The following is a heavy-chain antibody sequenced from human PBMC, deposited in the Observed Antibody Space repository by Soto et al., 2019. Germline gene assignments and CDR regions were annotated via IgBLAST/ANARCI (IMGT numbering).Heavy chain of an antibody. J-gene: IGHJ6*02. CDR3: ARDVQGPGATYVMDV. Sequence: XSLQVSWDGSGYIFSSDCKYLVRQAPGQGLQCMGIINAGGGRTAYSQNLQGRVTLTRDMSTSTVYMELTSLTYDDTAVYYCARDVQGPGATYVMDVWGQGTTVTLSS. CDR2: INAGGGRT. D-gene: IGHD2-2*01. CDR1: GYIFSSDC. V-gene: IGHV1-46*01.